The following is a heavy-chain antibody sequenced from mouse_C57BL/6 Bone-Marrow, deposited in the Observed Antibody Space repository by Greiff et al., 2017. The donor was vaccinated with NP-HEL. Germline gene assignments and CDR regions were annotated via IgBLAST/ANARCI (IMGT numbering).Heavy chain of an antibody. CDR3: TTVQGAMDY. J-gene: IGHJ4*01. Sequence: VQLQQSGAEPVRPGASVKLSCTASGFNIKDDYMHWGKQRPEQGLEWIGWIDPENGDTEYASKFQGKATITADTSSNTAYLQLSSLTSEDTAVYYCTTVQGAMDYWGQGTSVTVSS. V-gene: IGHV14-4*01. CDR1: GFNIKDDY. CDR2: IDPENGDT.